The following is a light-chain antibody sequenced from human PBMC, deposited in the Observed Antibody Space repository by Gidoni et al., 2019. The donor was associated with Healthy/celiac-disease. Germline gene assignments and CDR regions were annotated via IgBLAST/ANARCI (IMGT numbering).Light chain of an antibody. CDR1: QSISSY. Sequence: DIQMTQSPSSLSASVGDRVTITCRASQSISSYLNWYQQKPGKAPKLLIYAASSLQSGVPSRCSGSGSGTDFTLTISSLQPEEFATYYCQQSYSTPRYTFXQXTKLEIK. V-gene: IGKV1-39*01. CDR2: AAS. CDR3: QQSYSTPRYT. J-gene: IGKJ2*01.